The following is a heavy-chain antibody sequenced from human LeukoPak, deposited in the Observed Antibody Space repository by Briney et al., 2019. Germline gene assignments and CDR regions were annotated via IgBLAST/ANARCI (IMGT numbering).Heavy chain of an antibody. CDR1: GVSFSGNY. CDR2: INNSGST. V-gene: IGHV4-34*01. D-gene: IGHD3-16*01. CDR3: ARGYNRGSYYNY. Sequence: SETLSLTCVAYGVSFSGNYWSWIRQPPGKGLEWVGEINNSGSTNYNPSLKSRVTISIDSSKNQFSLKLSSVTAADTAVYYCARGYNRGSYYNYWGQGTLVTVSS. J-gene: IGHJ4*02.